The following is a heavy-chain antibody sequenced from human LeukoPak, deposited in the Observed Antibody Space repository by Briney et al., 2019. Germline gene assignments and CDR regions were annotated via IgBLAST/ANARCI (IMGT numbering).Heavy chain of an antibody. V-gene: IGHV4-4*07. D-gene: IGHD1-14*01. CDR3: ASGRNSHDAFDI. CDR2: IYTSGTT. Sequence: SETLSLTCTVSGASISSYYWSWIRQPAGKGLEWIGRIYTSGTTNYNPSLKSRVTMSVDTSKNQFSLKLSSVTAADTAVYYCASGRNSHDAFDIWGQGTMVTVSS. CDR1: GASISSYY. J-gene: IGHJ3*02.